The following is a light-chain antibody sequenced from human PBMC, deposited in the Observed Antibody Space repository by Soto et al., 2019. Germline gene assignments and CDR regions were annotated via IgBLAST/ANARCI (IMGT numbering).Light chain of an antibody. J-gene: IGKJ4*01. CDR3: QQYGSSPLT. CDR2: GPS. CDR1: QSLVNTY. Sequence: EVVFTKSPCSLSLSPRDRVTLSCRASQSLVNTYVAWYPRKAGQAPRLLIYGPSSRATGIPDRFSGSGSGTDFTLTISRLEPEDFAVYYCQQYGSSPLTFGGGTKVDIK. V-gene: IGKV3-20*01.